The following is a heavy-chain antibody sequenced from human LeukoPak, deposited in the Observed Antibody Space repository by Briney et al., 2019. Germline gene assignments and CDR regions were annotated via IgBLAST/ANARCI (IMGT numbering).Heavy chain of an antibody. V-gene: IGHV4-4*07. CDR1: GGSISSHY. J-gene: IGHJ5*02. Sequence: SETLSLTCTVSGGSISSHYWSWIRQPAGKGLEWIGRIYTSGSTNYNPSLKSRVTISVDTSKNQFSLKLSSVTAADTAVYYCARGGYDFWSGDPTYNWFDPWGQGTLVTVSS. D-gene: IGHD3-3*01. CDR3: ARGGYDFWSGDPTYNWFDP. CDR2: IYTSGST.